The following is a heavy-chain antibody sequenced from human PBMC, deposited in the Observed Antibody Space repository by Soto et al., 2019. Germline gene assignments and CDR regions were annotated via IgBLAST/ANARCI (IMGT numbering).Heavy chain of an antibody. J-gene: IGHJ4*02. Sequence: SETLSLTCTVSGGSVSSGSYYWSWIRQPPGKGLEWIGYIYYSGSTNHNPSLKSRVTISVDTSKNQFSLKLSSVTAADTAVYYCAREEYSSGWSIRYDYWGQGTLVTVSS. CDR1: GGSVSSGSYY. CDR2: IYYSGST. V-gene: IGHV4-61*01. D-gene: IGHD6-19*01. CDR3: AREEYSSGWSIRYDY.